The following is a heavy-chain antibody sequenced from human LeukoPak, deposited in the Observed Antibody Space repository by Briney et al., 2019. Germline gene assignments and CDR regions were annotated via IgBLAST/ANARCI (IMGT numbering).Heavy chain of an antibody. V-gene: IGHV4-59*01. CDR3: ARGGNYWPQWWFDP. J-gene: IGHJ5*02. Sequence: SETLSLTCTVSGGSISTYYWGWIRQPPGKGLEWIGYIYYTGSTSYNPSLKSRVTMSLDASKNQFSLELNSVTPADTAVYYCARGGNYWPQWWFDPWGRGTLVSVSS. CDR1: GGSISTYY. D-gene: IGHD1-26*01. CDR2: IYYTGST.